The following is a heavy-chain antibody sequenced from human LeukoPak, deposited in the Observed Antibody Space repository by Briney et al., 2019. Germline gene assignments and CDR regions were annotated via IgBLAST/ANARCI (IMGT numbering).Heavy chain of an antibody. J-gene: IGHJ4*02. CDR3: ARRGYYDSSALDY. V-gene: IGHV3-48*01. CDR1: GFTFSSYW. CDR2: ISSSSSTI. Sequence: GGSLRLSCAASGFTFSSYWMNWVRQAPGKGLEWVSYISSSSSTIYYADSVKGRFTISRDNAKNSLYLQMNSLRAEDTAVYYCARRGYYDSSALDYWGQGTLVTVSS. D-gene: IGHD3-22*01.